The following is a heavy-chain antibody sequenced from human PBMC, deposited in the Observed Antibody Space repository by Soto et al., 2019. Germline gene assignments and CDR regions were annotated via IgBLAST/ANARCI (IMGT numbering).Heavy chain of an antibody. Sequence: GGPLILSSAASGFTFGVYWRIWVRQAPGKGLQWVANIKQDGSETYYVDSVKGRFTISRDNAKNSLFLQMNSLRAEDTAVYYCARGIADDFWGLGTLVTGSS. CDR1: GFTFGVYW. D-gene: IGHD6-13*01. J-gene: IGHJ4*02. CDR3: ARGIADDF. CDR2: IKQDGSET. V-gene: IGHV3-7*03.